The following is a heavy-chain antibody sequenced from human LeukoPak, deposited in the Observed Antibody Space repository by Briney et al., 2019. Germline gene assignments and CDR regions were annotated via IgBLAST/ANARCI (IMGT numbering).Heavy chain of an antibody. J-gene: IGHJ5*02. Sequence: SETLSLTCAVYGGSFSGYYWSWTRQPPGKGLEWIGEINHSGSTNYNPSLKSRVTISVDTSKNQFSLKLSSVTAADTAVYYCARGAVVPAAYNWFDPWGQGTLVTVSS. CDR1: GGSFSGYY. D-gene: IGHD2-2*01. CDR3: ARGAVVPAAYNWFDP. V-gene: IGHV4-34*01. CDR2: INHSGST.